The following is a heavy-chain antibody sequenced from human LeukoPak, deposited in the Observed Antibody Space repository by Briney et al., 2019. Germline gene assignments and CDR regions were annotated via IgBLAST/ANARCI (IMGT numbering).Heavy chain of an antibody. Sequence: GSLRLSCAASGLTVSSNYMSWVRQAPGKGLEWVSVIYSGGSTYYADSVKGRFTISRDNSKNTLYLQMNSLRAEDTAVYYCARDLETDISDAFDIWGQGTMVTVSS. CDR3: ARDLETDISDAFDI. D-gene: IGHD3-9*01. CDR1: GLTVSSNY. V-gene: IGHV3-66*01. CDR2: IYSGGST. J-gene: IGHJ3*02.